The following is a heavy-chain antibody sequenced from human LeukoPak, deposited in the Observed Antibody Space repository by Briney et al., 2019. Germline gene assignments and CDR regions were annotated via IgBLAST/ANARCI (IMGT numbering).Heavy chain of an antibody. CDR3: ARVVGYYDYVWGYISRWFDP. CDR1: GGSISSYSDY. V-gene: IGHV4-39*01. Sequence: SETLSLTCSISGGSISSYSDYWGWIRQPPGKGLEWIGSMYYSGSTYYNPSLKSRVTISVDTSKNQFSLKLSSVTAADTAVYYCARVVGYYDYVWGYISRWFDPWGQGTLVTVSS. CDR2: MYYSGST. D-gene: IGHD3-16*01. J-gene: IGHJ5*02.